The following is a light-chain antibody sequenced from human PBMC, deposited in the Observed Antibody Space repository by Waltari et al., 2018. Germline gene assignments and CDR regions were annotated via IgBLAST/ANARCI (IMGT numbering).Light chain of an antibody. CDR2: NVN. CDR3: CSYAGGNTSV. Sequence: QSALTQPRSVSGSPGQSVTSSCTGTSSNVGGYNYVLWYQHRPGKAPQLMIYNVNNRPSGFPDRFSGSNSANPSSLTSSGLQAEDEADYYCCSYAGGNTSVFGTATKVTVL. CDR1: SSNVGGYNY. V-gene: IGLV2-11*01. J-gene: IGLJ1*01.